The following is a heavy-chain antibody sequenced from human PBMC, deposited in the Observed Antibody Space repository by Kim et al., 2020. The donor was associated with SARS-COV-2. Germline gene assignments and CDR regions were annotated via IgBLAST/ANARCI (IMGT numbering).Heavy chain of an antibody. Sequence: GGSLRLSCAASGFTFSSYGMHWVRQAPGKGLEWVAVISYDGSNKYYADSVKGRFTISRDNSKNTLYLQMNSLRAEDTAVYYCARRPYFYYGSGNLAGMDVWGQGTTVTVSS. D-gene: IGHD3-10*01. CDR3: ARRPYFYYGSGNLAGMDV. CDR1: GFTFSSYG. J-gene: IGHJ6*02. V-gene: IGHV3-33*05. CDR2: ISYDGSNK.